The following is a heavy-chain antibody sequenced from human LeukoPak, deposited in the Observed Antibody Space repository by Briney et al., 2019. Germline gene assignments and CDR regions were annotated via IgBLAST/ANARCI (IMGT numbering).Heavy chain of an antibody. CDR3: ATDLHFGYCTATSCADY. Sequence: GGSLRLSCAASGFTFISSWMTWVRQAPGKGLEWVGRIRSTPDGGATDYAAPVKGRFTISRDDSKNTLYLQMSSLRTEDTAVYYCATDLHFGYCTATSCADYWGQGTLVTVSS. J-gene: IGHJ4*02. V-gene: IGHV3-15*01. CDR1: GFTFISSW. D-gene: IGHD2-2*03. CDR2: IRSTPDGGAT.